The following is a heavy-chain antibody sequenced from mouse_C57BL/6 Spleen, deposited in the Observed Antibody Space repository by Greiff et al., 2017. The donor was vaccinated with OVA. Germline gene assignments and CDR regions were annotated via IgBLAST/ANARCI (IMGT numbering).Heavy chain of an antibody. CDR2: IYPGGGYT. D-gene: IGHD1-1*01. CDR1: GYTFTNYW. J-gene: IGHJ1*03. CDR3: ASSPGSSYWYFDV. V-gene: IGHV1-63*01. Sequence: VHLVESGAELVRPGTSVKMSCKASGYTFTNYWIGWAKQRPGHGLEWIGDIYPGGGYTNYNEKFKGKATLTADKSSSTAYMQFSSLTSEDSAIYYCASSPGSSYWYFDVWGTGTTVTVSS.